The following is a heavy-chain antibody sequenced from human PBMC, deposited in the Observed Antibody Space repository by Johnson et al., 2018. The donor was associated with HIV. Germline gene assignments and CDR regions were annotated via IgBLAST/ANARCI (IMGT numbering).Heavy chain of an antibody. CDR2: IWYDGSNK. J-gene: IGHJ3*02. CDR1: GFTFSSYG. Sequence: QVQLVESGGGVVQPGRSLRLSCAVSGFTFSSYGMHWVRQAPGKGLEWVAIIWYDGSNKYYADSVKGRFTISRDNSKNTLYLQMNSLRTEDTAVYYCAKDKNNRIAAAALAAFDIWGQGTMVTVSS. V-gene: IGHV3-33*06. D-gene: IGHD6-13*01. CDR3: AKDKNNRIAAAALAAFDI.